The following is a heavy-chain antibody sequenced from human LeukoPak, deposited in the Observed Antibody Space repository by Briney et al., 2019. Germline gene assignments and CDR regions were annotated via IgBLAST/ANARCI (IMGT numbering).Heavy chain of an antibody. J-gene: IGHJ5*02. CDR2: ISAYNGNT. CDR3: ATVYCSGGICYEIWLDP. Sequence: ASVKVCFKAAGYTYTRCGISWLRQTPGQGLEWMGWISAYNGNTDYAQKLQGRDNMTTDTSTSTAYAELRSLRSDDTAVYYCATVYCSGGICYEIWLDPRLQGSLL. V-gene: IGHV1-18*01. CDR1: GYTYTRCG. D-gene: IGHD2-15*01.